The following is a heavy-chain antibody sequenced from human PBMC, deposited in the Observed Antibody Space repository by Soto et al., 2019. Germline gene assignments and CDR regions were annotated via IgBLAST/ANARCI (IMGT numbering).Heavy chain of an antibody. CDR2: ISYDGSNK. CDR1: GFTFSNFG. CDR3: AYTLRSSGFDY. Sequence: PGGSLRLSCEASGFTFSNFGMNWVRQAPGKGLEWVAVISYDGSNKYYADSVKGRFTISRDNSKNTLYLQMNSLRAEDTAVYYCAYTLRSSGFDYWGQGTLVTVSS. J-gene: IGHJ4*02. D-gene: IGHD6-19*01. V-gene: IGHV3-30*03.